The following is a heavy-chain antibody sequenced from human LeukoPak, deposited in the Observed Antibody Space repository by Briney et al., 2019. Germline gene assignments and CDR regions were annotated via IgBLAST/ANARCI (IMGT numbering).Heavy chain of an antibody. CDR3: ARVSSTGYAVSSGLFY. D-gene: IGHD3-9*01. CDR1: GLTFSMPA. J-gene: IGHJ4*02. Sequence: GGSLRLSCAASGLTFSMPAMDWVRQAPGKGLEWVAFIQNDGNSKNYADSVKGRFTISRDNSKNTLYLQMNSLRAGDTAVYYCARVSSTGYAVSSGLFYWGQGTLVTVSS. V-gene: IGHV3-30*02. CDR2: IQNDGNSK.